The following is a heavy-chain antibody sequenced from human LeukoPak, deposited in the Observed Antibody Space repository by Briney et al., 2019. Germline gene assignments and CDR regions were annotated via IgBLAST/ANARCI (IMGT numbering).Heavy chain of an antibody. V-gene: IGHV3-48*03. CDR2: ISSCGSTI. Sequence: GGSLRLSCAASGFTFSSYEMNWVRQAPGKGLEWVSYISSCGSTIYYADSVKGRFTISRDNAKNSLYLQMNSLRAEDTAVYYCARRPAYYDILTADWWGQGTLVTVSS. CDR1: GFTFSSYE. J-gene: IGHJ4*02. CDR3: ARRPAYYDILTADW. D-gene: IGHD3-9*01.